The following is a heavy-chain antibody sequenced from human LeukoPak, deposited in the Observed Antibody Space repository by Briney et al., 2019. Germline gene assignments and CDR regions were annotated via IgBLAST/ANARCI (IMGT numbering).Heavy chain of an antibody. CDR2: ISYDGSNK. CDR1: GFTFSSYG. J-gene: IGHJ4*02. CDR3: AKVGVSSRWSHYFDY. D-gene: IGHD6-13*01. V-gene: IGHV3-30*18. Sequence: GRSLRLSCAASGFTFSSYGMHWVRQAPGKGLEWVAVISYDGSNKYYADSVKGRFTISRDNSKNTLYLQMNSLRAEDTAVYYCAKVGVSSRWSHYFDYWGQGTLATVSS.